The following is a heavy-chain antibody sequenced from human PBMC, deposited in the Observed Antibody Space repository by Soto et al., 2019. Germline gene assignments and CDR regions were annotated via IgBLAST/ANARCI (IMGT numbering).Heavy chain of an antibody. Sequence: GGSLRLSCAASGFTFSSYAMSWVRQAPGKGLEWVSAISGSGGSTYYADSVEGRFTISRDNSKNTLYLQMNSLRAEDTAVYYCAKEYYDSSGYPLWSHWGQGTLVTVSS. J-gene: IGHJ4*02. CDR3: AKEYYDSSGYPLWSH. CDR1: GFTFSSYA. V-gene: IGHV3-23*01. CDR2: ISGSGGST. D-gene: IGHD3-22*01.